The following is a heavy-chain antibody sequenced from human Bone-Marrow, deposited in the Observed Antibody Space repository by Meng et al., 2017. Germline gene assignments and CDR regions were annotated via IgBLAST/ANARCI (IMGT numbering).Heavy chain of an antibody. CDR3: ARGPTTMAHDFDY. Sequence: HVQKWGSGLLKPSETLSLPCVVSGGSFSDYYWSWIRQPPGKGLEWIGEINHSGSTNYNPSLESRATISVDTSQNNLSLKLSSVTAADSAVYYCARGPTTMAHDFDYWGQGTLVTVSS. J-gene: IGHJ4*02. CDR2: INHSGST. V-gene: IGHV4-34*01. D-gene: IGHD4-11*01. CDR1: GGSFSDYY.